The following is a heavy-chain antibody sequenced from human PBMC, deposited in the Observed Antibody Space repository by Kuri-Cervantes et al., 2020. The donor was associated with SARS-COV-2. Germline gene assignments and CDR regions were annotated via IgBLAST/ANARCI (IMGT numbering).Heavy chain of an antibody. Sequence: SVKVSCKASEGTFSNYAISWVRQAPGQGLEWMGGIIPIFGIANNAQKFQGRVSITTDESTSTAYMELSRLRSEDTAVYYCTTDRSSGWPFDYWGQGTLGTVSS. CDR3: TTDRSSGWPFDY. V-gene: IGHV1-69*05. CDR1: EGTFSNYA. D-gene: IGHD6-19*01. CDR2: IIPIFGIA. J-gene: IGHJ4*02.